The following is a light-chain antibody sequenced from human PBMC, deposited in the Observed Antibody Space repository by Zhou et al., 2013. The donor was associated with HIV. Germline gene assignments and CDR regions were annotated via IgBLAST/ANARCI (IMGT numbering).Light chain of an antibody. V-gene: IGKV2-30*02. J-gene: IGKJ2*03. Sequence: DVVMTQSPLSLPVTLGQPASISCRSSQSLVHSNGDTYLTWFQQRPGQSPRRLIYEVSKRDSGVPDRFSVSGAGTDFTLEISRVEAEDVGVYYCMQGTYWPYSFATGPSWRS. CDR1: QSLVHSNGDTY. CDR3: MQGTYWPYS. CDR2: EVS.